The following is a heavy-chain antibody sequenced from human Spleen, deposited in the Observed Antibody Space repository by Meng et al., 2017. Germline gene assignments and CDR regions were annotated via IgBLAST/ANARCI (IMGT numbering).Heavy chain of an antibody. V-gene: IGHV2-5*02. D-gene: IGHD4-17*01. Sequence: QITLKESGPTLVKPTPPLTLTCTVSGFSLSTSGVGVGWTRQPPGKALEWLALIYWDDDKRYSPSLKSRLTITKDTSKNQVVLTMTNMDPVDTATYYCAHRNTCTVCFDYWGQGTLVTVS. CDR3: AHRNTCTVCFDY. CDR2: IYWDDDK. J-gene: IGHJ4*02. CDR1: GFSLSTSGVG.